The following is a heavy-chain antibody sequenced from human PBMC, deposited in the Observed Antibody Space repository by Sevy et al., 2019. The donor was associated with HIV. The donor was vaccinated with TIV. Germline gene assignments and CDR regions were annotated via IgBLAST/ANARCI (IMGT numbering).Heavy chain of an antibody. CDR3: ARDNDYCFSPNCPLFGMDV. Sequence: ASVKVSCKASGYTFTGYHLHWVRQAPGQGLQWMGWINPHSGGTNYAQKFQGRVTMTRDTSISTAYMDLTKLRSDDTAVYYCARDNDYCFSPNCPLFGMDVWGQGTTVTVSS. V-gene: IGHV1-2*02. J-gene: IGHJ6*02. D-gene: IGHD2-2*01. CDR2: INPHSGGT. CDR1: GYTFTGYH.